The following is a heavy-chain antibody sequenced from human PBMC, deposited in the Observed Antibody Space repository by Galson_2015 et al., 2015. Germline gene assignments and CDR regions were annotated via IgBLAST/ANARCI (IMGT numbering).Heavy chain of an antibody. D-gene: IGHD2-2*01. J-gene: IGHJ6*03. Sequence: ETLSLTCTVYGASFSTYYWSWIRQPPGKGLEWIGEINDSGSTNYNPSLKSRVSISIDTSNNQFSLKLNSVTDAGTAVYFCARAAREIVVVTAAPGCYSYYIDVWGKGTTVTVSS. CDR2: INDSGST. CDR1: GASFSTYY. CDR3: ARAAREIVVVTAAPGCYSYYIDV. V-gene: IGHV4-34*01.